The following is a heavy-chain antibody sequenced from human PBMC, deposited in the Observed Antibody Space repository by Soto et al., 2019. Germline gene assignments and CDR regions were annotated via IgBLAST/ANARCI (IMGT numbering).Heavy chain of an antibody. CDR2: IIPIFGTA. V-gene: IGHV1-69*13. D-gene: IGHD4-17*01. CDR3: ARGDFGTVTDYYGMNV. Sequence: ASVKVSCKASGGTFSSYAISWVRQAPGQGLEWMGGIIPIFGTANYAQKFQGRVTITADESTSTAYMELSSLRSEDTAVYYCARGDFGTVTDYYGMNVWGQGTTVTVSS. J-gene: IGHJ6*02. CDR1: GGTFSSYA.